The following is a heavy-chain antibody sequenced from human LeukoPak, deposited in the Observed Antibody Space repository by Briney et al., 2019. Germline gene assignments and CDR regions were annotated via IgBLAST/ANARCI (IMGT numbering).Heavy chain of an antibody. CDR2: ISSSSSTI. CDR1: GFTFSSYS. J-gene: IGHJ5*02. CDR3: ARAAAGTTRGNWFDP. V-gene: IGHV3-48*01. Sequence: GGSLRLSYAASGFTFSSYSMNWVRQAPGKGLEWVSYISSSSSTIYYADSVKGRFTISRDNAKNSLYLQMNSLRAEDTAVYYCARAAAGTTRGNWFDPWGQGTLVTVSS. D-gene: IGHD1-7*01.